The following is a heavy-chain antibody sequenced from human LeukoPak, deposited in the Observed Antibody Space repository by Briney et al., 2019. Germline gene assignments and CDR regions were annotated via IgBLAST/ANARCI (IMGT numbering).Heavy chain of an antibody. D-gene: IGHD1-1*01. V-gene: IGHV4-38-2*02. Sequence: SETLSLTCTVSGYSISSTYYGACIRQPPGKGLEWIATISHSGNTYYTPSPESRLTISLDTSKKHFSLRLSSVTAADTAVYYCARVNAPVATFDYWGLGTLVAVSS. J-gene: IGHJ4*02. CDR3: ARVNAPVATFDY. CDR1: GYSISSTYY. CDR2: ISHSGNT.